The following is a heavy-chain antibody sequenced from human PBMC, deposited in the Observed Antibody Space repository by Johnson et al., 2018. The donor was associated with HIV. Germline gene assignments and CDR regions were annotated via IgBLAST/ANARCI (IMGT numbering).Heavy chain of an antibody. CDR1: GFTVSRNY. V-gene: IGHV3-53*01. CDR3: ASVWSDTWAFDI. CDR2: IYSGGST. D-gene: IGHD3-3*01. J-gene: IGHJ3*02. Sequence: VQLVESGGGLIQPGGSLRLSCAASGFTVSRNYMNWVRQAPGEGLEWVSIIYSGGSTYYADSVKGRFTISRENSKNTLYLQMKSLRAEDTAVYYCASVWSDTWAFDIWGQGTMVTVSS.